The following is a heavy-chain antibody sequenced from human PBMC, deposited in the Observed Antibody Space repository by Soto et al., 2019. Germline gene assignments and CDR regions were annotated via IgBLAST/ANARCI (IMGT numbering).Heavy chain of an antibody. Sequence: GGSVKVSCKASGYTFSGYYIHWLRQAPGQGLEWMGWINPNSGGTNYAQKFQGRVTVTRDTPTSTAYMELSRRTADDTAVYYCASLNYDILTGYKDYYHGMDVWGQGTTVTVSS. D-gene: IGHD3-9*01. J-gene: IGHJ6*02. CDR3: ASLNYDILTGYKDYYHGMDV. CDR1: GYTFSGYY. CDR2: INPNSGGT. V-gene: IGHV1-2*02.